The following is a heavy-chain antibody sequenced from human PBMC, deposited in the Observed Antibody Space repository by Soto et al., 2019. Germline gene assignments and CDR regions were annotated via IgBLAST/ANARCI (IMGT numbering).Heavy chain of an antibody. D-gene: IGHD6-19*01. V-gene: IGHV1-46*01. CDR2: INPSGGST. CDR3: ARDTKHSSGWYPDYYYYYGMDA. J-gene: IGHJ6*02. CDR1: GYTFTRYY. Sequence: ASVKVSCQASGYTFTRYYMHWVRQAPGQGLEWMGIINPSGGSTSYAQKFQGRVTMTRDTSTSTVYMELSSLRSEDTAVYYCARDTKHSSGWYPDYYYYYGMDAWGQGTTVTVSS.